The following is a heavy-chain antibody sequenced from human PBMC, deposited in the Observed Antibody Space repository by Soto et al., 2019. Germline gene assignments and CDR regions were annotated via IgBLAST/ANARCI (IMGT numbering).Heavy chain of an antibody. V-gene: IGHV4-34*01. CDR2: INHSGST. D-gene: IGHD4-4*01. J-gene: IGHJ4*02. CDR1: GGSFSGYY. Sequence: SETLSLTCAVYGGSFSGYYWGWIRQPPGKGLEWIGEINHSGSTNYNPSLKSRVTISVDTSKNQFSLKLSSGTAADTAVYYCARCHVRTRYSNPHLDEWGKGTLVTVSS. CDR3: ARCHVRTRYSNPHLDE.